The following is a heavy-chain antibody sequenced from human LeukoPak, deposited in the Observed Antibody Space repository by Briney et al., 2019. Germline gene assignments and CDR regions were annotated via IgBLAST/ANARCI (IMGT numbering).Heavy chain of an antibody. J-gene: IGHJ4*02. CDR2: IYYSGST. CDR3: ARLTAGTAYFDY. D-gene: IGHD6-19*01. CDR1: GGSISSSSYY. Sequence: PSETLSLTCTVSGGSISSSSYYWGWIRQPPGQGLEWIGSIYYSGSTYYNPSLTSRVTISVDTSKNQFSLKLSSVTAADTAVYYCARLTAGTAYFDYWGQGTLVTVSS. V-gene: IGHV4-39*01.